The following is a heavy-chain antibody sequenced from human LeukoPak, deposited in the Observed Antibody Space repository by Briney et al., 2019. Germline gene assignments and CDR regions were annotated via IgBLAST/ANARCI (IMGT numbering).Heavy chain of an antibody. D-gene: IGHD3-10*01. CDR1: GYTFTSYY. J-gene: IGHJ3*02. V-gene: IGHV1-46*01. CDR3: ARVEEGLLWFGEGTAFDI. CDR2: INPSGGST. Sequence: VASVKVSCKASGYTFTSYYMHWVRQAPGQGLEWVGIINPSGGSTSYAKKFQGRVTMNRDTSTSTVYMEMSSLRSEDTAVYYCARVEEGLLWFGEGTAFDIWGQGTMVTVSS.